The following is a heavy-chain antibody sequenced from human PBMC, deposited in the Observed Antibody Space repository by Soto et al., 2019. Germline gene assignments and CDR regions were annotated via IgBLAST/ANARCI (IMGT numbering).Heavy chain of an antibody. Sequence: GGSLRLSCAASGFTFSRYWMSWVRQAPGKGLEWVANIKQDGSEKYYVDSVKGRFTISRDNAKNSLFLQMNSLRAEDTAVYYCAREFYWGKGALVTVSS. CDR2: IKQDGSEK. V-gene: IGHV3-7*01. J-gene: IGHJ4*02. CDR3: AREFY. CDR1: GFTFSRYW.